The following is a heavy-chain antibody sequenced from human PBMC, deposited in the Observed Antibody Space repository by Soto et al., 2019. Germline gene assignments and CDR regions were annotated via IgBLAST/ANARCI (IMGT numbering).Heavy chain of an antibody. CDR1: GFTLSTYA. CDR2: ITGSGGST. D-gene: IGHD1-1*01. Sequence: EVQLLESGGGLVQPGGSLRLSCVASGFTLSTYAMSWVRQAPGKGLEWVSGITGSGGSTYYADSVKGRFTISRDNSKSTVSLHMNSLRAEDTAVYYCVKPRGTPSGAFDIWGQGTMVTVSS. J-gene: IGHJ3*02. CDR3: VKPRGTPSGAFDI. V-gene: IGHV3-23*01.